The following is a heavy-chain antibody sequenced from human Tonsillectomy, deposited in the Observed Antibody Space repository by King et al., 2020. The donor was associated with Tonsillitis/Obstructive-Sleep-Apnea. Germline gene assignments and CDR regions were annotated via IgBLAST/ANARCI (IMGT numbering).Heavy chain of an antibody. J-gene: IGHJ4*02. CDR3: AREGRYYYDSSGYYQYYFDY. V-gene: IGHV4-31*03. Sequence: QLQESGPGLVKPSQTLSLTCTVSGGSISSGGYYWSWIRQHPGKGLEWLGYIYYSGSTYYNPSLKSRVTISVDTSKNQCSLKLSSVTAADTAVYYCAREGRYYYDSSGYYQYYFDYWGQGTLVTVSS. CDR1: GGSISSGGYY. D-gene: IGHD3-22*01. CDR2: IYYSGST.